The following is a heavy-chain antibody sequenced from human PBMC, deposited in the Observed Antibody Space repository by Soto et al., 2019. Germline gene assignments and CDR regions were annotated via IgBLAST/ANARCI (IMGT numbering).Heavy chain of an antibody. Sequence: QVQLQESGPGLVKPSETLSLTCTVSGGSISSYYWSWIRQPPGKGLEWIGYIYYSGSTNYNPSLKSRVTISVDTSKNQFALKLSSVTAADPAVYYCARLWFGEPVDYWGQGTLVTVSS. CDR3: ARLWFGEPVDY. CDR1: GGSISSYY. D-gene: IGHD3-10*01. V-gene: IGHV4-59*08. J-gene: IGHJ4*02. CDR2: IYYSGST.